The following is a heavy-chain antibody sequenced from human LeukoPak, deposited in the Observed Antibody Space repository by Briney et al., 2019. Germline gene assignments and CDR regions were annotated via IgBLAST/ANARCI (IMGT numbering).Heavy chain of an antibody. CDR3: ARVSSSWPHYYFDY. CDR2: IIHDGST. D-gene: IGHD6-13*01. Sequence: PSETLSLTCEVFGGSFSEYYWTWIRQPPGKGLEWLGEIIHDGSTTYNPSLQSRVTMSVDTSKNQFSLKLNSVTAADTAVYYCARVSSSWPHYYFDYWGQGTRVTASS. J-gene: IGHJ4*02. V-gene: IGHV4-34*12. CDR1: GGSFSEYY.